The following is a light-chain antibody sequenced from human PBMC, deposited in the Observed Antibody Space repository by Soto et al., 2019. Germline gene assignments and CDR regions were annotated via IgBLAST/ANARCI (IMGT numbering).Light chain of an antibody. Sequence: ELVMTQSPAALSVSPGERATLSCRASQSVSSNLAWYQQKPGQAPRLLIYGASTRATGIPARFSGSGSGTEFTPTISSLQSEDFAVYYCQQYNNWPRTFGQGTKVDIK. CDR2: GAS. V-gene: IGKV3-15*01. CDR3: QQYNNWPRT. CDR1: QSVSSN. J-gene: IGKJ1*01.